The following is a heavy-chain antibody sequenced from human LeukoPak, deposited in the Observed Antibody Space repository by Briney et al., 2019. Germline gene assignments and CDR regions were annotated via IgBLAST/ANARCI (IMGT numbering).Heavy chain of an antibody. J-gene: IGHJ4*02. CDR1: GFTFSNYA. CDR3: AKDGYYDSSGSPTGYFDY. D-gene: IGHD3-22*01. V-gene: IGHV3-23*01. CDR2: ISGSGGST. Sequence: GGSLRLSCAASGFTFSNYAMSWVRQAPGKGLEWVSGISGSGGSTNYADSVKGRLIISRDNSKNTLYLQMNSLRAEDTAEYYCAKDGYYDSSGSPTGYFDYWGQGTLVTVSS.